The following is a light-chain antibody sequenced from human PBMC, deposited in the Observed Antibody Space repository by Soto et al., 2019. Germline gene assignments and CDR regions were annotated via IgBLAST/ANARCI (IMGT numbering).Light chain of an antibody. Sequence: DILMTQSPSSLSASVGDRVTITCQASQGISNYLNWSQQIPGKAPKLLIYGASNMETGVPSRFSGSGSGTDFTFTISGLQPEDVATYFCQQYDSVFTFGQGTRLEIK. V-gene: IGKV1-33*01. CDR2: GAS. CDR3: QQYDSVFT. J-gene: IGKJ5*01. CDR1: QGISNY.